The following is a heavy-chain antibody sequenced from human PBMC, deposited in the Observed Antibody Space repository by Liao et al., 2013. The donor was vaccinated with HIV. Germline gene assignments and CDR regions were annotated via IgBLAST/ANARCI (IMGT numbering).Heavy chain of an antibody. Sequence: QVQLQQWGAGLLKPSETLSLTCAVYGGSFSGYYWTWIRQPPGKGLEWIGEINHSGSTNYNPSLKSRVTISVDTSKRQFSLRLSSVTPADTAVYYCGRTRGRAGETDYWGQGTLVIVSS. CDR1: GGSFSGYY. CDR3: GRTRGRAGETDY. CDR2: INHSGST. D-gene: IGHD7-27*01. J-gene: IGHJ4*02. V-gene: IGHV4-34*01.